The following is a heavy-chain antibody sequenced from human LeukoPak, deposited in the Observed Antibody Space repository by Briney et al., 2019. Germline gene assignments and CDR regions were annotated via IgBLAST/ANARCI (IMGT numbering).Heavy chain of an antibody. CDR2: ISYDGSNK. Sequence: GGSLRLSCAASGFTFSSYDMHWVRQAAGKGLEWVTVISYDGSNKYYGDSVKGRFTISRDNSKNTLYLKMNSLRAEDTAVYYCAKEGSNGDFDYWGQGTLVTVSS. D-gene: IGHD1-26*01. V-gene: IGHV3-30*18. CDR3: AKEGSNGDFDY. CDR1: GFTFSSYD. J-gene: IGHJ4*02.